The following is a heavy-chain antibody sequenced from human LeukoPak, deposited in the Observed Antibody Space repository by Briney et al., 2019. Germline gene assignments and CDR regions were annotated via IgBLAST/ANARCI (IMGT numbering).Heavy chain of an antibody. D-gene: IGHD1-26*01. J-gene: IGHJ4*02. Sequence: GGSLRLSCAASGFTVSSYYMNWVRQAPGKGLEWVSSISSSSSYIYYADSVKGRFTISRDNAKNSLYLQMNSLRAEDTAVYYCARLYSGSYLSFDYWGQGTLVTVSS. CDR3: ARLYSGSYLSFDY. CDR1: GFTVSSYY. CDR2: ISSSSSYI. V-gene: IGHV3-21*01.